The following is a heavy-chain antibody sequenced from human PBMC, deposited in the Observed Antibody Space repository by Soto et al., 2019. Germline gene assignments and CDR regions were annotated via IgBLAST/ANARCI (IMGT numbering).Heavy chain of an antibody. J-gene: IGHJ4*02. CDR3: ASVVMEYYFDY. CDR2: IYYSGST. CDR1: GGSISSGGYY. D-gene: IGHD3-22*01. V-gene: IGHV4-31*01. Sequence: QVQLQESGPGLVKPSQTLSLTCTVSGGSISSGGYYWSWMRQHPGKGLEWIGYIYYSGSTYYNPSLKTQVTISVDTSKNQFSLKLSSVTAADTAVYYCASVVMEYYFDYWGQGTLVTVSS.